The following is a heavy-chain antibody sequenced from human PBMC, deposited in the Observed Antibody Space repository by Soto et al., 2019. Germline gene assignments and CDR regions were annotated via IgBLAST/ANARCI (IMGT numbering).Heavy chain of an antibody. CDR2: ISYDGSNK. Sequence: QVQLVESGGGVVQPGRSLRLSCAASGFTFSNYAMHWVRQAPGKGLEWVAVISYDGSNKYYADSVKSRFTISRDNSKNTVYLQMNSLRAQDTAVYYWARARSHSSSPYFDYWGQGTLVTVSS. J-gene: IGHJ4*02. D-gene: IGHD6-6*01. CDR3: ARARSHSSSPYFDY. V-gene: IGHV3-30-3*01. CDR1: GFTFSNYA.